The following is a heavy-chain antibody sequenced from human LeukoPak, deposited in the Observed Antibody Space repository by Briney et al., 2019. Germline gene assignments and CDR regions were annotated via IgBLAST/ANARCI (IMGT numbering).Heavy chain of an antibody. J-gene: IGHJ4*02. CDR2: IKQDGSEI. V-gene: IGHV3-7*01. Sequence: GGSLRLSCAASGFTFSDYWMSWVRLAPGKGLEWVANIKQDGSEIYYVDSVKGRFTISGDNAKNSLYLQMNSLRAEDTAVYYCARDAPRNSGSSLIYWGQGTLVTVSS. D-gene: IGHD3-16*02. CDR1: GFTFSDYW. CDR3: ARDAPRNSGSSLIY.